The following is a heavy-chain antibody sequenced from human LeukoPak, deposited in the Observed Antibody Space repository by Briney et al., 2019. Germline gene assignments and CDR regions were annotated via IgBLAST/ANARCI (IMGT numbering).Heavy chain of an antibody. J-gene: IGHJ3*02. Sequence: PGGSLRLSCAASGFTFSTYNMNWVRQAPGKGLEWVSYISSSSSTIYYAASVQGRFTISRDNSKNTLYLQMNSLRAEDTAVYYCAKDPNGDYIGAFDIWGQGTMVTVSS. CDR1: GFTFSTYN. D-gene: IGHD4-17*01. V-gene: IGHV3-48*01. CDR3: AKDPNGDYIGAFDI. CDR2: ISSSSSTI.